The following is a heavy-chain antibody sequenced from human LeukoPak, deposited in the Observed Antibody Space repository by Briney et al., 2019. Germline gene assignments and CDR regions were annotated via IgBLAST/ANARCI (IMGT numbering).Heavy chain of an antibody. CDR3: ARDMGYSSSWYYYYGMDV. D-gene: IGHD6-13*01. J-gene: IGHJ6*02. CDR1: GFTVSSNY. Sequence: GGSLRLPCAASGFTVSSNYMSWVRQAPGKGLEWVSVIYSSGSTYYADSVKGRFTISRDNSKNTLYLQMNSLRAEDTAVYYCARDMGYSSSWYYYYGMDVWGQGTTVTVSS. CDR2: IYSSGST. V-gene: IGHV3-66*01.